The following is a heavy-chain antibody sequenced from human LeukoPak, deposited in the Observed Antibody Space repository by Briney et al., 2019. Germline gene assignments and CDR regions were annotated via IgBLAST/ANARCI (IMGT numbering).Heavy chain of an antibody. CDR3: ARAREIEAIDY. D-gene: IGHD5-12*01. Sequence: SETLSLTCTVSGASISTSDDYWGWIRQPPGKGLEWIGSLSYSGSPYYNPSLKSRVTVSADTSKNQFSLRLTSVTAADMGLYYCARAREIEAIDYWGRGTRVTVSS. CDR2: LSYSGSP. J-gene: IGHJ4*02. V-gene: IGHV4-39*07. CDR1: GASISTSDDY.